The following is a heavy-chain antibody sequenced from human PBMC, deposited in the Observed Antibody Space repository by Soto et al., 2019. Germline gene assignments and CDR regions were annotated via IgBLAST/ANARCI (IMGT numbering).Heavy chain of an antibody. V-gene: IGHV3-33*01. CDR1: GFTFSSYG. J-gene: IGHJ6*02. CDR2: IWYDGSNK. D-gene: IGHD4-4*01. CDR3: ARAPSNFRLHSYYYYGMDV. Sequence: QVQLVESGGGVVQPGRSLRLSCAASGFTFSSYGMHWVRQAPGKGLEWVAVIWYDGSNKYYADSVKGRFTISRDNSKNTLYLQMNSLRAEDTAVYYCARAPSNFRLHSYYYYGMDVWGQGTTVTVSS.